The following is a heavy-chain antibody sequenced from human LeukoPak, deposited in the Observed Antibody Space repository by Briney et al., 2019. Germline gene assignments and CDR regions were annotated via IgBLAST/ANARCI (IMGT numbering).Heavy chain of an antibody. CDR2: IRYDGSNK. V-gene: IGHV3-30*02. D-gene: IGHD2-2*01. J-gene: IGHJ4*02. CDR1: GFTFSSYG. Sequence: GGSLRLSCAASGFTFSSYGMHWVRQAPGKGLEWVAFIRYDGSNKYYADSVKGRFTISRDNSKNTLYLQMNSLRAEDTALYYCAKGVSSAVPAAFDYWGQGTLVTVSS. CDR3: AKGVSSAVPAAFDY.